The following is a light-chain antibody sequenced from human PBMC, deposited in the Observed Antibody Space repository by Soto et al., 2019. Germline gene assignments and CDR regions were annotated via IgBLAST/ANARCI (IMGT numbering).Light chain of an antibody. CDR3: SSYTSSGTLV. CDR1: SSDVGGYIY. V-gene: IGLV2-14*01. Sequence: QSALTQPASVSGSPGQSITISCTGTSSDVGGYIYVSWYQQHPGKAPKLMIYDVTDRPSGVSNRFSGSKSGNTASLTISGLQADDEADYYCSSYTSSGTLVFGTGTKLTVL. CDR2: DVT. J-gene: IGLJ1*01.